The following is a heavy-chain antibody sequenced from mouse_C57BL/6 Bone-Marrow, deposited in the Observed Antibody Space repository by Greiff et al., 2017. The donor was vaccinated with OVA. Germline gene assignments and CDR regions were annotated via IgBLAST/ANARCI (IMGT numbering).Heavy chain of an antibody. V-gene: IGHV5-17*01. J-gene: IGHJ1*03. Sequence: EVMLVESGGGLVKPGGSLKLSCAASGFTFSDYGMHWVRQAPEKGLEWVAYISSGSSTIYYADTVKGRFTISRDNAKNTLFLQMTSLRSEDTAMYYCARGRYRGYFDVWGTGTTVTVSS. CDR3: ARGRYRGYFDV. D-gene: IGHD2-12*01. CDR2: ISSGSSTI. CDR1: GFTFSDYG.